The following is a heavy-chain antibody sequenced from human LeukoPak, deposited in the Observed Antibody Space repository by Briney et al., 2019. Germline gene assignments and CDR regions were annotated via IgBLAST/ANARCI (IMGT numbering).Heavy chain of an antibody. J-gene: IGHJ4*02. CDR3: ARDQYSRYYFDSSGYYLT. Sequence: SETLSLTCTVSGYSIASGYYWGWIRQPPGRGLEWIGSIYQSGNTYYNPSLRSRVTISVDTSKNQFSLKLSSVTAADTAVYYCARDQYSRYYFDSSGYYLTRGQGTLVTVSS. CDR1: GYSIASGYY. V-gene: IGHV4-38-2*02. D-gene: IGHD3-22*01. CDR2: IYQSGNT.